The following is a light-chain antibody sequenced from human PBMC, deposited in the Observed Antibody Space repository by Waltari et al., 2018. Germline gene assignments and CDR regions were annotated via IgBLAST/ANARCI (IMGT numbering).Light chain of an antibody. J-gene: IGLJ3*02. Sequence: QSVLTQPPSASGTPGQRVTISCSGTSSTPGTNGVNWYPKVPGTAPKLLIYRNDLRPSGVPDRFSASKSGTSASLAISGLQSEDEAEYYCASWDDSLNGHWVFGGGTKVTVL. CDR2: RND. CDR3: ASWDDSLNGHWV. V-gene: IGLV1-44*01. CDR1: SSTPGTNG.